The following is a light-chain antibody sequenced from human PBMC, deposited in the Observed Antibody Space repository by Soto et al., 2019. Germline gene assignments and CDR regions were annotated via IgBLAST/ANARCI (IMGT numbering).Light chain of an antibody. CDR1: ESVTDY. Sequence: PGERGTLSCRASESVTDYLAWYQQKPGQAPRLLVYDVSNRAAGIPTRFSGGGSGTDFTLTISNVEPEDFAVYYRQQRSDWPWTFGQGTKVDIK. CDR2: DVS. V-gene: IGKV3-11*01. J-gene: IGKJ1*01. CDR3: QQRSDWPWT.